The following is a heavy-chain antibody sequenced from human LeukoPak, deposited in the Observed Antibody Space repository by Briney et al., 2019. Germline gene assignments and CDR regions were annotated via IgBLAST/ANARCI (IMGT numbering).Heavy chain of an antibody. D-gene: IGHD1-1*01. J-gene: IGHJ4*02. CDR2: IYHSGSP. CDR1: GGSISSNNW. CDR3: ARVNINNWHSCDY. Sequence: SETLSLTCAVSGGSISSNNWWGWVRQPPGKGLGWIGEIYHSGSPNYNPPLKSRVTISVDKSRNHFSLNLSSVTAADTAVYYCARVNINNWHSCDYWGQGTLVTVSS. V-gene: IGHV4-4*02.